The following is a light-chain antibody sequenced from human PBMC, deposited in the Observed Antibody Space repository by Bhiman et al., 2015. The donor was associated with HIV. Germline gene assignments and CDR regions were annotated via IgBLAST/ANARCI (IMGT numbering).Light chain of an antibody. CDR1: SSNIGAGYD. CDR2: GGN. V-gene: IGLV1-40*01. Sequence: QSVLTQPPSVSGAPGQRVTISCTGSSSNIGAGYDVHWYQQLPGRAPKLLIYGGNNRPSGVPDRFSGSISGTSASLAITGLQAEDEAAYHCQSCDRRLNGSWVFGGGTQLTVL. J-gene: IGLJ3*02. CDR3: QSCDRRLNGSWV.